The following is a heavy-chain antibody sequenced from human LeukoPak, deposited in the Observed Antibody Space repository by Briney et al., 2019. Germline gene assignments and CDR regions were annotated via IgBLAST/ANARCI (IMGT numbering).Heavy chain of an antibody. CDR1: GGSISSSSYY. Sequence: SETLSLTCTVSGGSISSSSYYWGWIRQPPGKGLEWIGSIYYSGSTYYNPSLKSRVTISVDASKNQFSLKLSSVTAADTAVYYCARQYYYDSTNPPQDAFDIWGQGTMVTVSS. D-gene: IGHD3-22*01. CDR2: IYYSGST. J-gene: IGHJ3*02. CDR3: ARQYYYDSTNPPQDAFDI. V-gene: IGHV4-39*01.